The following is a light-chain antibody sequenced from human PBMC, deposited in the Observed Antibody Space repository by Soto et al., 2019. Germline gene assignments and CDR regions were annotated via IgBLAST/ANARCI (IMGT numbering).Light chain of an antibody. V-gene: IGKV1-39*01. Sequence: DIQMTQSPSFLVASGGSRITITCRASQSISSYLNWYQQKPGKAPKLLIYAASSLQSGVPSRFSGSGSGTDFTLTISSLQPEDFATYYCQQSYSTPLTFGGGTKVDIK. CDR3: QQSYSTPLT. J-gene: IGKJ4*01. CDR2: AAS. CDR1: QSISSY.